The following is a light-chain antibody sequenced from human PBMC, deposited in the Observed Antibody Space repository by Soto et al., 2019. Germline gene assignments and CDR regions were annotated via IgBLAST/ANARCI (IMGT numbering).Light chain of an antibody. J-gene: IGKJ5*01. V-gene: IGKV3-15*01. CDR1: QSVSSN. CDR2: GAS. Sequence: EIVMTQSPATLSVSPGERATLSFRASQSVSSNLAWYQQKPGQAPRLLIHGASTRATGVPARFSGSGSGTEFTLTISSLQSEDFAVYYCQQYNNWPITFAQGTRPEI. CDR3: QQYNNWPIT.